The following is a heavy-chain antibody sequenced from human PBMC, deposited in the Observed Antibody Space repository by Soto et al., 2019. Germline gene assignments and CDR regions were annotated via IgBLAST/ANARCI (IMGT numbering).Heavy chain of an antibody. CDR3: ARTGTTWYFDY. CDR1: GLTFSSHS. V-gene: IGHV3-21*01. CDR2: IYSSSNYI. D-gene: IGHD1-1*01. J-gene: IGHJ4*02. Sequence: EVQLVESGGGLVKPGVSLRLSCAVSGLTFSSHSMNWVRQAPGKGLEWVSSIYSSSNYIYYADSVKGRFTISRDNAKNSLYLQMNSLRAEDTAVYYCARTGTTWYFDYWGQGILVTVSS.